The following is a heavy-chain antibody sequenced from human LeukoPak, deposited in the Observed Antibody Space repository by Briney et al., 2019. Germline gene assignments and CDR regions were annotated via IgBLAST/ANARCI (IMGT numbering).Heavy chain of an antibody. J-gene: IGHJ3*02. CDR1: GVSISSYY. V-gene: IGHV4-59*01. D-gene: IGHD5-18*01. Sequence: SETLSLTCTVSGVSISSYYWSWIRQPPGKGLEWIGYIYYSGSTNYNPSLKSRVTISVDTSKNQFSLKLSSVTAADTAVYYCARDRYSYEDDAFDIWGQGTMVTVSS. CDR2: IYYSGST. CDR3: ARDRYSYEDDAFDI.